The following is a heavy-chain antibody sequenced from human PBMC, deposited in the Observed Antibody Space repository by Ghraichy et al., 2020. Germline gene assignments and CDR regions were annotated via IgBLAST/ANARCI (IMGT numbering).Heavy chain of an antibody. Sequence: SVKVSCKASGGTFSYYTISWVRQAPGQGLEWMGGIIPISGTANYAQKFQGRVTITADESTSTAYMELSSLRSEDTAVYYCARDGYNKVRHFDYWGQGTLVTVSS. CDR2: IIPISGTA. CDR1: GGTFSYYT. D-gene: IGHD5-24*01. J-gene: IGHJ4*02. CDR3: ARDGYNKVRHFDY. V-gene: IGHV1-69*13.